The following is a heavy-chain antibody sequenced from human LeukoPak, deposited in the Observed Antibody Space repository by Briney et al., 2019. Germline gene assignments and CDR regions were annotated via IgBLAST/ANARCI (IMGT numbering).Heavy chain of an antibody. V-gene: IGHV3-13*01. Sequence: GGSLRLSCATSGFTFSSYDMHWVRQATGKGLDWVSAIDIAGDTYYPGSVKGRFTISRGNAKNSLYLQMNSLRAGDTAVYYCARGAAAGKGFDYWGQGTLVTVSS. CDR3: ARGAAAGKGFDY. CDR1: GFTFSSYD. CDR2: IDIAGDT. J-gene: IGHJ4*02. D-gene: IGHD6-13*01.